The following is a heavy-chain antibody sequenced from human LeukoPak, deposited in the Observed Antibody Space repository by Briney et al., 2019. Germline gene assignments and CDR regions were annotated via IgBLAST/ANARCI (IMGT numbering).Heavy chain of an antibody. CDR3: ARASQWLGSRWFDP. CDR2: IYHSGST. Sequence: SQTLSLTCAVSDGSISSGGYSWSWIRQPPGKGLEWIGYIYHSGSTYYNPSLKSRVTISVDRSKNQFSLKLSSVTAADTAVYYCARASQWLGSRWFDPWGQGTLVTVSS. V-gene: IGHV4-30-2*01. CDR1: DGSISSGGYS. J-gene: IGHJ5*02. D-gene: IGHD6-19*01.